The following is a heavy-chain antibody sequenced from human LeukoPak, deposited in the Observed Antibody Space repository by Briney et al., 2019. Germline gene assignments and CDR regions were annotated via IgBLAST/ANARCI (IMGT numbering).Heavy chain of an antibody. Sequence: GGSLRLSCAASGFIFSSYSMNWVRQAPGKGLEWVSYISSSSSIIYYADSVKGRFTISRDNAKNSLYLQMNSLRAEDTAVYYCARGLWKWELQQGGGMDVWGQGTTVTVSS. CDR1: GFIFSSYS. CDR3: ARGLWKWELQQGGGMDV. J-gene: IGHJ6*02. CDR2: ISSSSSII. V-gene: IGHV3-48*01. D-gene: IGHD1-26*01.